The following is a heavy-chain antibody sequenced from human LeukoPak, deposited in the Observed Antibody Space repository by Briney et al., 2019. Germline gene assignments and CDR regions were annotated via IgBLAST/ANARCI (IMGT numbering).Heavy chain of an antibody. J-gene: IGHJ3*02. CDR2: ISGSGGST. Sequence: GGSLRLSCAASGFTFSSYAMSWVRQAPGKGLEWVSAISGSGGSTYYAGSVKGRFTISRDNSKNTLYLQMNSLRAEDTAVYYCAKDRGVEDDAFDIWGQGTMVTVSS. CDR1: GFTFSSYA. CDR3: AKDRGVEDDAFDI. V-gene: IGHV3-23*01. D-gene: IGHD3-10*01.